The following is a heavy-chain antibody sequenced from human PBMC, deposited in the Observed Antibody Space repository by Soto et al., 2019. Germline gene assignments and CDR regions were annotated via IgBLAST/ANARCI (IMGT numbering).Heavy chain of an antibody. CDR2: IWYDGSNK. J-gene: IGHJ6*02. Sequence: QVQLVESGGGVVQPGRSLRLSCAASGFTFSSYGMHWVRQAPGKGLEWVAVIWYDGSNKYYADSVKGRFTISRDNSKNTLYLQMNSLRAEDTAVYYCARVTGLMYYGMDVWGQGTTVTVSS. CDR1: GFTFSSYG. CDR3: ARVTGLMYYGMDV. V-gene: IGHV3-33*01. D-gene: IGHD3-16*01.